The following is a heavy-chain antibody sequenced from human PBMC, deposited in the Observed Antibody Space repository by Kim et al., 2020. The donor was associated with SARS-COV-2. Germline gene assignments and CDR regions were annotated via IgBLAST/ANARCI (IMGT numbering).Heavy chain of an antibody. J-gene: IGHJ3*02. CDR1: GGSISSGDYY. CDR3: AREAPYCSSTSCSYDAFDI. CDR2: IYYSGST. D-gene: IGHD2-2*01. Sequence: SETLSLTCTVSGGSISSGDYYWSWIRQPPGKGLEWIGYIYYSGSTYYNPSLKSRVTISVDTSKNQFSLKLSSVTAADTAVYYCAREAPYCSSTSCSYDAFDIWGQGTMVTVSS. V-gene: IGHV4-30-4*01.